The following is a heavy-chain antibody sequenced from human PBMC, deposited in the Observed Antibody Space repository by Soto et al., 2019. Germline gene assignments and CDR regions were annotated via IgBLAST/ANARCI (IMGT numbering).Heavy chain of an antibody. D-gene: IGHD3-10*01. V-gene: IGHV3-33*01. CDR2: TWSGGSNK. J-gene: IGHJ4*02. CDR3: ARWFTYGNFDYFDY. Sequence: GGSLRLSCAASGFTFSRSGMHWVRQAPGKGLEWVAGTWSGGSNKYYADSVKGRFTISRDNTKNTLYLQMNGLRAEDTALYYCARWFTYGNFDYFDYWGQGTQVTVSS. CDR1: GFTFSRSG.